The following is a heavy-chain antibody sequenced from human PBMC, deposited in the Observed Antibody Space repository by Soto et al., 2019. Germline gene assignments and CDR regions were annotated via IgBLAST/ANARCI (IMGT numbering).Heavy chain of an antibody. J-gene: IGHJ6*02. Sequence: GGSLRLSCAASGFTFSDYSFNWVRQAPGKGLEWLSYISSSSGIIYYADSVKGRFIISRDNVKNSLYLQMNSLRDEDTAVYYCARECGSCPPYYYFAMDVWGQGTTVTVSS. V-gene: IGHV3-48*02. CDR1: GFTFSDYS. D-gene: IGHD1-26*01. CDR2: ISSSSGII. CDR3: ARECGSCPPYYYFAMDV.